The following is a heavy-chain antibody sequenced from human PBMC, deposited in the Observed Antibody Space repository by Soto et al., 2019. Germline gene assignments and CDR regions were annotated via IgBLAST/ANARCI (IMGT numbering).Heavy chain of an antibody. J-gene: IGHJ4*02. Sequence: ESGPTLVNPTQTLTLTCTFSGFPLSTSGMRVSWIRQPPGKALEWLARIDWDDDKFYSTSLKTRLTISKDTSKNQVVLTMTNMDPVDTATYYCARILQKPYSSGWYYFDYWGQGTLVTVSS. V-gene: IGHV2-70*04. CDR2: IDWDDDK. CDR1: GFPLSTSGMR. D-gene: IGHD6-19*01. CDR3: ARILQKPYSSGWYYFDY.